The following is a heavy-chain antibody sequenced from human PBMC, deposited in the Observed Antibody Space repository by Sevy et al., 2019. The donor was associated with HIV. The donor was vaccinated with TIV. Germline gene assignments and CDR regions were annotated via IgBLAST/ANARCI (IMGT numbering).Heavy chain of an antibody. D-gene: IGHD2-21*02. Sequence: GGCLRLSCAASGFNFNIYSMNWVRQAPGKGLEWVSSISGSSSYIFYADSVKGRFTISRDIAKNSLYLQMNSLRAEDTAVYYCARGRGDSWADCFDYWGQGTLVTVSS. J-gene: IGHJ4*02. CDR3: ARGRGDSWADCFDY. CDR2: ISGSSSYI. V-gene: IGHV3-21*01. CDR1: GFNFNIYS.